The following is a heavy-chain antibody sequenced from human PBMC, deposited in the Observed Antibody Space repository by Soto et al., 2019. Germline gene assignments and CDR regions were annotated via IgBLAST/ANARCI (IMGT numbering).Heavy chain of an antibody. CDR1: GGSVNSANYY. CDR2: IYYSGRI. Sequence: QVQLQESGPGLVKPSETLSLTCTVSGGSVNSANYYWNWIRQPPGKGLEWIGYIYYSGRINYRSSLRSRVAMSMDTSKNQVSLKMRSVTAADTAFYYCVRGVAAAGGGTDLWGQGTLGTVSS. J-gene: IGHJ4*02. V-gene: IGHV4-61*01. D-gene: IGHD6-13*01. CDR3: VRGVAAAGGGTDL.